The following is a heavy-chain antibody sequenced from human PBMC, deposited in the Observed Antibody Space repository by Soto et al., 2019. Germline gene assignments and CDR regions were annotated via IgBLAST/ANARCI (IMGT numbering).Heavy chain of an antibody. Sequence: LSLTCTVSGVSLSIYYWRWIRQPPGKGPEWIGYIYYSGSTNYNPSLKSRVSISVDTSKSQFSLRLTSVTAADTAVYYCARYSSGWFDAFDIWGQGTMVTVSS. J-gene: IGHJ3*02. CDR2: IYYSGST. CDR1: GVSLSIYY. CDR3: ARYSSGWFDAFDI. V-gene: IGHV4-59*01. D-gene: IGHD6-19*01.